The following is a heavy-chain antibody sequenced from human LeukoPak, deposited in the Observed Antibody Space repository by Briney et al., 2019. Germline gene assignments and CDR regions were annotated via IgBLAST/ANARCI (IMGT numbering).Heavy chain of an antibody. J-gene: IGHJ4*02. V-gene: IGHV4-39*01. Sequence: PSETLSLTCTVSGGSISSSSYYWGWIRQPPGKGLEWIGSIYYSGSTYYNPSLKSRVTISVDTSKNQFSLKLSSVTAADTAVYYCARDPFSYDILTGYPRGYYFDYWGQGTLVTVSS. CDR3: ARDPFSYDILTGYPRGYYFDY. CDR2: IYYSGST. CDR1: GGSISSSSYY. D-gene: IGHD3-9*01.